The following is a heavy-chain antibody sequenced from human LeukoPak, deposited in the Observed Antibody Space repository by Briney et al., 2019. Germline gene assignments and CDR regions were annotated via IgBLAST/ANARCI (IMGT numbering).Heavy chain of an antibody. J-gene: IGHJ6*02. D-gene: IGHD2/OR15-2a*01. V-gene: IGHV3-23*01. CDR2: ISGSGGST. CDR3: ATPPMGVSRGRRINYYYYGMDV. Sequence: GGSLRLSCAASGFTFSSYAMSWVRQAPGKGLEWVSAISGSGGSTYYADSVKGRFTISRDNSKNTLYLQMNSLRAEDMAVYCCATPPMGVSRGRRINYYYYGMDVWGQGTTVTVSS. CDR1: GFTFSSYA.